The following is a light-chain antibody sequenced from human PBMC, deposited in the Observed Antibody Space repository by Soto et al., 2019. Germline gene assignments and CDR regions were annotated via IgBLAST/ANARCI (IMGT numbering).Light chain of an antibody. CDR2: KVS. V-gene: IGKV2-30*01. J-gene: IGKJ2*01. CDR3: MQGTHWPSYT. CDR1: QSLVYSDGNTY. Sequence: DVVMTQSPLSLPVTLGQPASISCRSSQSLVYSDGNTYLNWCQQRPGQSPRRLIYKVSNRDSGVPDRFSGSGSGTDFTLKISRVEAEDVGVYYCMQGTHWPSYTFGQGTKLEIK.